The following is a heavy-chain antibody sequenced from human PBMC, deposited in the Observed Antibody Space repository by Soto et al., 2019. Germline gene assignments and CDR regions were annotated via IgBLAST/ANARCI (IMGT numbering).Heavy chain of an antibody. CDR3: ARVQLYYDSSGPFDY. CDR1: GYTFTGYY. V-gene: IGHV1-2*02. CDR2: INPNSGGT. D-gene: IGHD3-22*01. J-gene: IGHJ4*02. Sequence: RASVKVSCKASGYTFTGYYMHWVRQAPGQGLEWMGWINPNSGGTNYAQKFQGRVTMTRDTSISTAYMELSRLRSDDTAVYYCARVQLYYDSSGPFDYWGQGTLVTVSS.